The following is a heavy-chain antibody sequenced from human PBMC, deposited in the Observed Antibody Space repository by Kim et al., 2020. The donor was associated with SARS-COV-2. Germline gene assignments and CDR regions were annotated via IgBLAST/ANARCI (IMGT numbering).Heavy chain of an antibody. CDR3: ARLGRWYRDYYYYYGMDV. J-gene: IGHJ6*02. V-gene: IGHV4-39*01. CDR1: GGSISSSSYY. Sequence: SETLSLTCTVSGGSISSSSYYWGWIRQPPGKGLEWIGSIYYSGSTYYNPSLKSRVTISVDTSKNQFSLKLSSVTAADTAVYYCARLGRWYRDYYYYYGMDVWGQGTTVTVSS. D-gene: IGHD6-13*01. CDR2: IYYSGST.